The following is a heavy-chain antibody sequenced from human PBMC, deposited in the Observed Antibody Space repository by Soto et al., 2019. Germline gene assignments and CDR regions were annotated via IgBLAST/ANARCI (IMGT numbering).Heavy chain of an antibody. D-gene: IGHD2-2*01. Sequence: EVQLLESGGGLAQPGGSLRLSCAASGFTFSSYAMSWVRQAPEKGLEWVSTTGVSGGRTYYADSVKGRFTISRDNSKNTLFLQINSLRAEDTAIYYCAKKREDNVVGGAFDIWGQGTMITVSS. CDR1: GFTFSSYA. V-gene: IGHV3-23*01. J-gene: IGHJ3*02. CDR2: TGVSGGRT. CDR3: AKKREDNVVGGAFDI.